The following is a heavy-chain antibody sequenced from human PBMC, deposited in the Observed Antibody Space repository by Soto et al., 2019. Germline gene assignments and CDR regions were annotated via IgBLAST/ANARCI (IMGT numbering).Heavy chain of an antibody. CDR2: IIPILGIA. CDR3: ARGPSLRPENY. J-gene: IGHJ4*02. V-gene: IGHV1-69*02. Sequence: QVQLVQSGAEVKKPGSSVKVSCKASGGTFSSYTISWVRQAPGQGLEWMGRIIPILGIANYAQKFQGRVTITAEKSTSTAYMELSSLRSEDTAVYYCARGPSLRPENYWGQGTLVTVSS. CDR1: GGTFSSYT. D-gene: IGHD3-16*01.